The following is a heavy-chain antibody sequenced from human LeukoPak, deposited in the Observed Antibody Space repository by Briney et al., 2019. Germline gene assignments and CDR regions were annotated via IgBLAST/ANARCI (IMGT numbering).Heavy chain of an antibody. CDR2: INHSGST. Sequence: SETLSLTCAVYGGSFSGYYWSWIRQPPGKGLEWIGEINHSGSTTYNPSLKSRVTISVDTSKNQFSLKLSSVTAADTAVYYCAQRYSSSWYGSGSWFDPWGQGTLVTVSS. V-gene: IGHV4-34*01. J-gene: IGHJ5*02. CDR3: AQRYSSSWYGSGSWFDP. D-gene: IGHD6-13*01. CDR1: GGSFSGYY.